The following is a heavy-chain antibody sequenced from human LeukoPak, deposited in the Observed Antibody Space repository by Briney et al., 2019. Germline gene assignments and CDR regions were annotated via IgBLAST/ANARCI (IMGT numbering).Heavy chain of an antibody. D-gene: IGHD3-16*01. CDR2: ISAGGGTT. CDR3: AKDRDGGSNTRAKGFDY. CDR1: GFTFSSYA. Sequence: GGSLRLSCAASGFTFSSYAMSWVRQAPGKGLEWVSAISAGGGTTYYGDSVKGRFTISRDKSKTTLYLQMNSLKAEDTAMYYCAKDRDGGSNTRAKGFDYWGQGTLVTVPS. V-gene: IGHV3-23*01. J-gene: IGHJ4*02.